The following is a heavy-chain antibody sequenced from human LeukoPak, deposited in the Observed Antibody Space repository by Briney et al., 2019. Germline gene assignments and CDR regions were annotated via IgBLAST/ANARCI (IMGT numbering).Heavy chain of an antibody. D-gene: IGHD6-19*01. CDR2: IYFSGTT. CDR3: ARHSSSAWYYYFGY. Sequence: SETLSLTCTVSGDSINSLDLWSWVRQPPGKGLEWIGGIYFSGTTYYNPSLRSRVTISVDTSKNQFSLKLNSVTAADTAVYFCARHSSSAWYYYFGYWGQGALVTVSS. J-gene: IGHJ4*02. V-gene: IGHV4-39*01. CDR1: GDSINSLDL.